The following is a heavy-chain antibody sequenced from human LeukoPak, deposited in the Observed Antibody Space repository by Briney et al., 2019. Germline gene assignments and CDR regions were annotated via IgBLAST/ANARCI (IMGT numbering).Heavy chain of an antibody. CDR3: AKAFREFGTSSSYSSFDT. CDR1: GFTFSSYA. D-gene: IGHD5-18*01. J-gene: IGHJ3*02. V-gene: IGHV3-23*01. Sequence: GGSLRLSCTASGFTFSSYAMNWVRQAPGKGLEWVSGIGAGGTFTYYADSVKGRFTISRDDSQNILYLQMNGLRAEDTAVYFCAKAFREFGTSSSYSSFDTWGQGTMVTVSS. CDR2: IGAGGTFT.